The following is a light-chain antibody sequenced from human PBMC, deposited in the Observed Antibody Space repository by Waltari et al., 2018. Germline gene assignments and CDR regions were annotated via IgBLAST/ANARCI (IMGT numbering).Light chain of an antibody. J-gene: IGKJ1*01. CDR3: QQYSNWPRT. CDR1: QSVASY. CDR2: GAS. V-gene: IGKV3-15*01. Sequence: EIVMTQSPATLSVSPGERVTLSCRASQSVASYWAWYQQKPGQAPRLLICGASSRATDIPARFSGSGSGTEFTLTLSSLQSEDFAVYYCQQYSNWPRTFGQGTRVDIK.